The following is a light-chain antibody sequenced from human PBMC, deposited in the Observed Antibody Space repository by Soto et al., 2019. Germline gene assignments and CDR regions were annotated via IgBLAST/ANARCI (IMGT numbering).Light chain of an antibody. Sequence: QPVLTQSPSASASLGASVKLTCTLSSGHSSYAIAWHQQQPEKGPRYLMKLNSDGSHSKGDGIPDRFSGSSSRAERYLTISSLQSEDEADYYCQTWGTGILVFGGGTKVTVL. V-gene: IGLV4-69*01. CDR3: QTWGTGILV. CDR1: SGHSSYA. CDR2: LNSDGSH. J-gene: IGLJ2*01.